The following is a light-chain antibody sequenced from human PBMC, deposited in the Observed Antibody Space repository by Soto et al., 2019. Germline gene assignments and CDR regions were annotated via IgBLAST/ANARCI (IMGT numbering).Light chain of an antibody. J-gene: IGKJ1*01. CDR2: YAS. Sequence: VMTQSPATLSVSPGERAALSCRASQSVSSNLAWYQQKPGQAPRLLIYYASTRATAVPARFTASGSGTEFTLTISSLQSEDFAVYYCQQYNNWPRTFGQGTKVDI. V-gene: IGKV3-15*01. CDR3: QQYNNWPRT. CDR1: QSVSSN.